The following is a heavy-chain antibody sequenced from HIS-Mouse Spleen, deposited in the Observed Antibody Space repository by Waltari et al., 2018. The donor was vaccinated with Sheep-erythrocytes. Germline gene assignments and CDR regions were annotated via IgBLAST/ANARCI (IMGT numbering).Heavy chain of an antibody. Sequence: QVQLQQWGAGLLKPSETLSLTCAVYGGSFSGYYWSWIRQPPGKGLEWIGEINHSGSTNYHPSLKSRVTISVDTSKNQFSLKLSSVTAADTAVYYCARGRTKGSSPNYYYYYGMDVWGQGTTVTVSS. J-gene: IGHJ6*02. CDR1: GGSFSGYY. CDR3: ARGRTKGSSPNYYYYYGMDV. D-gene: IGHD2-8*01. CDR2: INHSGST. V-gene: IGHV4-34*01.